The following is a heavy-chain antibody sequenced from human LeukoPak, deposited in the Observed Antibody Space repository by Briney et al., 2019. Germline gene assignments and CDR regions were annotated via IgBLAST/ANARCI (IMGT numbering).Heavy chain of an antibody. J-gene: IGHJ5*02. CDR2: IYSGGSA. CDR3: AREPAGTGSWFDP. D-gene: IGHD6-19*01. V-gene: IGHV3-66*02. CDR1: GFTVSSNY. Sequence: GSLRLSCAASGFTVSSNYMSWVRQAPGNGLEWVSVIYSGGSAYYADSVKGRFTISRDNSKNTLYLQMNSLRAEDTAVYYCAREPAGTGSWFDPWGQGTLVTVSS.